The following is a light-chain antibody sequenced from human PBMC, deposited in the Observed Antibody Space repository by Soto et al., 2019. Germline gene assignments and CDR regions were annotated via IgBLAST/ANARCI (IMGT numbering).Light chain of an antibody. CDR1: QRVTSY. V-gene: IGKV3-11*01. J-gene: IGKJ4*01. Sequence: EIVLTQSPATLSLSPGERATLSSRPSQRVTSYLAWYQQKPGQAPRLLIYDASNRATGIPARFSGSGSGTDFTLTISSLEPDDFAVYYCQQRSDWPSTFGGGTKVQIK. CDR2: DAS. CDR3: QQRSDWPST.